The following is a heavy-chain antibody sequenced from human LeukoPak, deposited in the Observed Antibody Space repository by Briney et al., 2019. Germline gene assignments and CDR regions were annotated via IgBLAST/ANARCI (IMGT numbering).Heavy chain of an antibody. D-gene: IGHD3-10*01. Sequence: GGSLRLSCAASGFTSSSFAMHWVSQAPGKGLEWVAVISFDGSKKQYVDSVKGRFSFSRDHSKNTLYLQMNSLRAEDTAVYYCARDQGTYGPLDYWGQGTLVTVSS. CDR3: ARDQGTYGPLDY. CDR1: GFTSSSFA. CDR2: ISFDGSKK. J-gene: IGHJ4*02. V-gene: IGHV3-30*04.